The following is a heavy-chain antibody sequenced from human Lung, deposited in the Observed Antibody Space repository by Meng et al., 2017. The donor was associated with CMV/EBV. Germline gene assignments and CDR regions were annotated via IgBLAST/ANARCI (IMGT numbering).Heavy chain of an antibody. CDR2: IPHRGSS. Sequence: GRVRGWGPPRVKPSETLSLPCAVSGDSITNHNWWAWVRQPPGKGLEWIGEIPHRGSSAYNPSLKSRVSMSIDKSKNQFSLKLTSVTAADTAVYHCLRRSGGSVWGQGTLVTVSS. CDR1: GDSITNHNW. D-gene: IGHD3-10*01. CDR3: LRRSGGSV. J-gene: IGHJ1*01. V-gene: IGHV4-4*02.